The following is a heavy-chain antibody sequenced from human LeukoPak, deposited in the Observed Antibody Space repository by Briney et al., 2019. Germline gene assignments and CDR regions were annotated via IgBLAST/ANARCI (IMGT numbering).Heavy chain of an antibody. CDR3: ARRSGPVDY. V-gene: IGHV4-4*02. D-gene: IGHD1-14*01. J-gene: IGHJ4*02. CDR2: ISHSGSI. CDR1: GGSIISSNW. Sequence: PSETLSLTCAVSGGSIISSNWWNWVRQPPRQGLEWIGEISHSGSINYNPSLKSRVTISVDKSKNQFSLKLSSVTAADTAVYYCARRSGPVDYWGQGTLVTVSS.